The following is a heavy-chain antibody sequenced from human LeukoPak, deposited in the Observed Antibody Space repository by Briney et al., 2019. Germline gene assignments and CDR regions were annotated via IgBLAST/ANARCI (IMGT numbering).Heavy chain of an antibody. Sequence: GGSLRLSCAASGFTFSDYYMSWIRQAPGKGLEWVSYISSSSSYTNYADSVKGRFTISRDNAKNSLYLQTNSLRAEDTAVYYCARTRYDFWSGYSYYGMDVWGQGTTVTVSS. CDR3: ARTRYDFWSGYSYYGMDV. CDR2: ISSSSSYT. CDR1: GFTFSDYY. V-gene: IGHV3-11*06. D-gene: IGHD3-3*01. J-gene: IGHJ6*02.